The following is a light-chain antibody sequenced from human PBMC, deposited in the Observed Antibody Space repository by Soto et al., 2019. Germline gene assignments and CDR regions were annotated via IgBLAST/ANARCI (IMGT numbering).Light chain of an antibody. CDR2: EGS. V-gene: IGLV2-23*03. Sequence: QSALTQPASVSGSPGQSITISCTGTSSDVGSYDLVSWYQQHPGKAPKLILYEGSKRPSGVSNRFSGSKSANTASLTISGLQAEDEAEYYCCSYAGSSTFAFGGGTKLTVL. CDR1: SSDVGSYDL. J-gene: IGLJ2*01. CDR3: CSYAGSSTFA.